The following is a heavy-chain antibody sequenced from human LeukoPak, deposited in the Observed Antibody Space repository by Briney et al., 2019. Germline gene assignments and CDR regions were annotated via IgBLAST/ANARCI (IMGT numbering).Heavy chain of an antibody. J-gene: IGHJ4*02. CDR2: INPNSGGT. D-gene: IGHD3/OR15-3a*01. V-gene: IGHV1-2*02. CDR1: GYTFTDYY. CDR3: ARRSWTGYYYFDY. Sequence: ASVKVSCKASGYTFTDYYIHWVRQAPGQGLEWMGWINPNSGGTNSAQKFRGRGTMTRDTSISTAYMELSRRRSDDTAVYYCARRSWTGYYYFDYWGQGTLVTVSS.